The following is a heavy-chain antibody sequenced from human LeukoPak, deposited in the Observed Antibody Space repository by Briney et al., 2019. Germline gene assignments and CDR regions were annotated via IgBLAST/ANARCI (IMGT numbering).Heavy chain of an antibody. CDR1: GFTFSSYW. Sequence: PGGSLRLSCAASGFTFSSYWMHSVRQVPGKGLVWVSRINIDGSSTSYADSVKGRFTISRDNAKNTLYVQMNSLRAEDTAVYYCSTGSGHAFDIWGRGTMVTVSS. D-gene: IGHD3-10*01. V-gene: IGHV3-74*01. CDR3: STGSGHAFDI. CDR2: INIDGSST. J-gene: IGHJ3*02.